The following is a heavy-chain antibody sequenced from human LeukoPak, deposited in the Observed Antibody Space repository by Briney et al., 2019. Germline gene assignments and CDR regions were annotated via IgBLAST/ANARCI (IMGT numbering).Heavy chain of an antibody. D-gene: IGHD1-7*01. J-gene: IGHJ4*02. CDR1: GESFSGYQ. Sequence: SETLSLTCVVYGESFSGYQWNWIRQPPGKGLEWIGEINHYGSTNYNSSLKSRVTISVDTSKNQFSLKLTSVTAADTAVYYCARGELRGFFDYWGQGTLVTAAS. CDR2: INHYGST. V-gene: IGHV4-34*01. CDR3: ARGELRGFFDY.